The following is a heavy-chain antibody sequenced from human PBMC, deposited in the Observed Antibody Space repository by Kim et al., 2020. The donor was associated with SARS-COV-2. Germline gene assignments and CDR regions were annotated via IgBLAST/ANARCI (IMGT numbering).Heavy chain of an antibody. CDR3: AKADSTSYYYESFMDV. CDR1: GFTFSNYG. V-gene: IGHV3-30*18. CDR2: ISFDGIKK. Sequence: LSLTCVASGFTFSNYGMHWVRQAPGKGLEWVAVISFDGIKKKYADSVKGRFTVSRDNSENTVSLQIDSLRVEDTAVYFCAKADSTSYYYESFMDVWGQGTTVIVSS. D-gene: IGHD3-22*01. J-gene: IGHJ6*02.